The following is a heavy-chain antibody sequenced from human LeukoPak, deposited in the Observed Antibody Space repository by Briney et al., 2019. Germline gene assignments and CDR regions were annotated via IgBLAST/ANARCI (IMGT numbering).Heavy chain of an antibody. J-gene: IGHJ4*02. CDR2: IYYSGST. CDR3: ARQGGYSSSPDY. CDR1: GGTISSYY. D-gene: IGHD6-13*01. V-gene: IGHV4-59*08. Sequence: SETLSLTCTVSGGTISSYYWNWMRQPPGKGLEWIGYIYYSGSTNYNPSFKSRVAISVDASKNQFSLKLSSVTAADTAVYYCARQGGYSSSPDYWGQGTLVTVSS.